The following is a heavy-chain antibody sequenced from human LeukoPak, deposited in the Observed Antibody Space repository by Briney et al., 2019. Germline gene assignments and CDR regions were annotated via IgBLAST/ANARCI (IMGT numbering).Heavy chain of an antibody. Sequence: GSLRLSCATSGFTFSSYGMSWVRQAPGKGLEWIGSIYYSGSTNYNPSLKSRVTISVDTSKNQFSLKLSSVTAADTAVYYCARERHDYGGYGIDYWGQGTLVTVSS. CDR1: GFTFSSYG. CDR3: ARERHDYGGYGIDY. J-gene: IGHJ4*02. D-gene: IGHD4-17*01. CDR2: IYYSGST. V-gene: IGHV4-59*12.